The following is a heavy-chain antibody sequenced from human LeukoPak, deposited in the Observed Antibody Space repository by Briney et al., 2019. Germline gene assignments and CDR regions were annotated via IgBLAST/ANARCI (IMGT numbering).Heavy chain of an antibody. CDR3: ARHAAGSGWYPVDY. D-gene: IGHD6-19*01. V-gene: IGHV4-39*01. CDR1: GFTFSSYS. J-gene: IGHJ4*02. CDR2: IYYSGST. Sequence: GSLRLSCAASGFTFSSYSLSWIRQPPGKGLEWLGSIYYSGSTYHNRSLKSRVTISVDTSKNQFSLKVTSVTAADTAIYYCARHAAGSGWYPVDYWGQGTLVTVSS.